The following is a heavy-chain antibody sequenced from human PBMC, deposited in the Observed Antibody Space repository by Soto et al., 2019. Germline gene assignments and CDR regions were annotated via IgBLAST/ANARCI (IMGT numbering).Heavy chain of an antibody. CDR2: VGGSDDDK. V-gene: IGHV3-23*01. Sequence: EVQLLESGGGVVQPGGALRRSCAASGFTFSDYAMSWVRQTPGKGLQWVSGVGGSDDDKHYADSVRGRFIVSRDNSKNTLYLQMNSLRADDTAIYYCAKDATSFIGVWDPFDMWGQGTEVTVSS. J-gene: IGHJ3*02. D-gene: IGHD2-8*01. CDR3: AKDATSFIGVWDPFDM. CDR1: GFTFSDYA.